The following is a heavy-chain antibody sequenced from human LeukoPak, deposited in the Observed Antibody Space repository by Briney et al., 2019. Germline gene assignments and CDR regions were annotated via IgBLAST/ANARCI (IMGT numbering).Heavy chain of an antibody. V-gene: IGHV3-11*04. J-gene: IGHJ3*02. CDR1: GFTFSDYY. D-gene: IGHD2-2*01. CDR2: ISSSGSTI. CDR3: ARGEWDIVVVPAAIDAFDI. Sequence: GGSLRLSCAASGFTFSDYYMSWIRQAPGKGLEWVSYISSSGSTIYYAGSVKGRFTISRDNAKNSLYLQMNSLRAEDTAVYYCARGEWDIVVVPAAIDAFDIWGQGTMVTVSS.